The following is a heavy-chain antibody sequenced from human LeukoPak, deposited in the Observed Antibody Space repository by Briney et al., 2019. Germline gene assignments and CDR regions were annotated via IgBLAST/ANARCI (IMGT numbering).Heavy chain of an antibody. CDR1: GGTFSGYY. Sequence: SETLSLTCAVYGGTFSGYYWSWIRQPPGKGLEWIGEINHSGSTNYNPSLKSRVTISVDTSKNQFSLKLSSVTAADTAVYYCARRRSIVVVPAAPSDYYYMDVWGKGTTVTVSS. J-gene: IGHJ6*03. CDR2: INHSGST. CDR3: ARRRSIVVVPAAPSDYYYMDV. V-gene: IGHV4-34*01. D-gene: IGHD2-2*01.